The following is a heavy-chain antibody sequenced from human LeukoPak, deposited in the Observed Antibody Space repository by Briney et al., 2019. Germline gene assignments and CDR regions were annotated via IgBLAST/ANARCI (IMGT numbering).Heavy chain of an antibody. CDR1: GYTFTGYY. J-gene: IGHJ4*02. D-gene: IGHD4-23*01. CDR2: INPNSGGT. V-gene: IGHV1-2*02. Sequence: ASVKVSCKASGYTFTGYYMHWVRQAPGQGLEWMGWINPNSGGTNYAQKFQGRVTMTRDTSISTAYMELSRLRSDDTAVYYCASKRVARPNSAFDHWGQGTLVTVSS. CDR3: ASKRVARPNSAFDH.